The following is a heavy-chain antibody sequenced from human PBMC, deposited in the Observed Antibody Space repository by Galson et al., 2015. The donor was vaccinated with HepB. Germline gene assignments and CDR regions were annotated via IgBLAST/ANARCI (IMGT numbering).Heavy chain of an antibody. J-gene: IGHJ6*02. CDR3: ARESAGGSSTSAMDV. D-gene: IGHD3-16*01. CDR2: IWYDGSNK. Sequence: SLRLSCAASGFAFSRNGMHWVRQAPGKGLEWVAVIWYDGSNKYYADSVKGRFTISRDNSKNTLYLQMDSLRAEDTAVYYCARESAGGSSTSAMDVWGQGTTVTVSS. CDR1: GFAFSRNG. V-gene: IGHV3-33*08.